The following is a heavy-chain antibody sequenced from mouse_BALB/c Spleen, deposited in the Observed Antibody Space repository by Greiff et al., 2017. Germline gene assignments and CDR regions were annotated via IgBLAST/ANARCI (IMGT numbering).Heavy chain of an antibody. D-gene: IGHD2-14*01. V-gene: IGHV1-69*02. Sequence: QVQLQQPGAELVKPGASVKLSCKASGYTFTSYWMHWVKQRPGQGLEWIGEIDPSDSYTNYNQKFKGKATLTVDKSSSTAYMQLSSLTSEDSAVYYCKGYDGYYYAMDYWGQGTSVTVSS. CDR2: IDPSDSYT. CDR3: KGYDGYYYAMDY. CDR1: GYTFTSYW. J-gene: IGHJ4*01.